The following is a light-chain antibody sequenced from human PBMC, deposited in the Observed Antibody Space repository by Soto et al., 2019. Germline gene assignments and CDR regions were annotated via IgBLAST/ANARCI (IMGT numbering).Light chain of an antibody. V-gene: IGKV1-39*01. CDR1: QSISSY. Sequence: DIQMTQSPSSLSASVGDRVTITCRASQSISSYFNWYQQKPGKAPKLLIYAASSLQSGVPSRFSGSGYGTDFTLTISSLKPEEFPSYYCQQSYSTPWTFGQGTELEIK. CDR3: QQSYSTPWT. J-gene: IGKJ1*01. CDR2: AAS.